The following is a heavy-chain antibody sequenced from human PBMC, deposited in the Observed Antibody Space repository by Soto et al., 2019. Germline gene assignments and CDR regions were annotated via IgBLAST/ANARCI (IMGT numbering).Heavy chain of an antibody. CDR2: IYYSGST. CDR3: ARDRHDYGDYGLYYYYYGMDV. CDR1: GGSVSSGSYY. J-gene: IGHJ6*02. V-gene: IGHV4-61*01. D-gene: IGHD4-17*01. Sequence: PSETLSLTCTVSGGSVSSGSYYWSWIRQPPGKGLEWIGYIYYSGSTNYNPSLKSRVTISVDTSKNQFSLKLSSVTAADTAVYYCARDRHDYGDYGLYYYYYGMDVWGQGTTVTVSS.